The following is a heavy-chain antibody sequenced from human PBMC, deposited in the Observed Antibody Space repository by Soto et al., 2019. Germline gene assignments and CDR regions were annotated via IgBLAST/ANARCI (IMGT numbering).Heavy chain of an antibody. V-gene: IGHV3-23*01. D-gene: IGHD4-17*01. CDR3: AKVGADYGDYVFDY. CDR2: ISGSGGST. J-gene: IGHJ4*02. CDR1: GFTFSSYA. Sequence: EVQLLESGGGLVQPGGSLRLSCAASGFTFSSYAMSWVRQAPGKGLEWVSAISGSGGSTYYADSVKGRFTISRDKSKNTLYLQLTSMRAEDTVVYYCAKVGADYGDYVFDYWGQGTLVTVSS.